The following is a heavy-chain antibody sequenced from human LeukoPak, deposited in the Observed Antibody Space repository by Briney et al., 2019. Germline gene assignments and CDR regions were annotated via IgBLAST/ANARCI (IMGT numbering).Heavy chain of an antibody. D-gene: IGHD2-2*01. J-gene: IGHJ6*03. V-gene: IGHV3-23*01. CDR3: ASQYCSSTSCYPEDYYYYYMDV. CDR1: GFTFSSYA. CDR2: ISGSGGST. Sequence: GGSLRLSCAASGFTFSSYAMSWVRQAPGKGLEWVSAISGSGGSTYYADSVKGRFTISRDNSKNTLYLQMNSLRAEDTAVYYCASQYCSSTSCYPEDYYYYYMDVWGKGTTVTVSS.